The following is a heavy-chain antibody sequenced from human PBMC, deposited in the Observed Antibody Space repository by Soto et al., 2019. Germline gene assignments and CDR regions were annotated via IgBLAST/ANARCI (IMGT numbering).Heavy chain of an antibody. CDR3: APVGIGTTTVDY. V-gene: IGHV4-39*02. D-gene: IGHD5-12*01. Sequence: QLQLRESGPGLVQPSETLSLTCLVSGGSISSSTYYWGWIRQPPGKGLEWIGSIYYSGATYYNPSRRSRLTISMDRSKNHFSLKLTSVTAADTAIYYCAPVGIGTTTVDYWGQGTLVTVSS. J-gene: IGHJ4*02. CDR1: GGSISSSTYY. CDR2: IYYSGAT.